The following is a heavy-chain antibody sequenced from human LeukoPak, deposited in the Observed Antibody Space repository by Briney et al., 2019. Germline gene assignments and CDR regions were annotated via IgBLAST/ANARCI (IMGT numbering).Heavy chain of an antibody. CDR2: IYSGGST. D-gene: IGHD3-22*01. CDR3: ARHRSLYDSSGYIDY. J-gene: IGHJ4*02. V-gene: IGHV3-66*04. Sequence: PGGSLRLSCAVSGFTFSSYAMSWVRQAPGKGLEWVSVIYSGGSTYYADSVKGRFTISRDNSKNTLYLQMNSLRAEDTAVYYCARHRSLYDSSGYIDYWGQGTLVTVYS. CDR1: GFTFSSYA.